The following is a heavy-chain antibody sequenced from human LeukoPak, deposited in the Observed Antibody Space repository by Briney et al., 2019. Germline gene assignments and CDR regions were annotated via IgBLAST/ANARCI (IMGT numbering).Heavy chain of an antibody. Sequence: GGSLRLFCAASGFTGSSNSMTWVRQAPVKGLERVSVIYSDGSTFYAASVKGRFIISRDTSKNTLFLQMNSLRVDDTAVYFCARGHRIGGSWGQGTLVTVSS. CDR3: ARGHRIGGS. CDR2: IYSDGST. D-gene: IGHD3-16*01. CDR1: GFTGSSNS. J-gene: IGHJ4*02. V-gene: IGHV3-53*01.